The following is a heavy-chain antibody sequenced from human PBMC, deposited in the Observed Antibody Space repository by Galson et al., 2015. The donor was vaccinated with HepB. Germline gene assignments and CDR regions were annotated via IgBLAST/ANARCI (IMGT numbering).Heavy chain of an antibody. CDR3: ARDRGGDYGPGRDAFDI. CDR1: GFTFSDYY. V-gene: IGHV3-11*06. J-gene: IGHJ3*02. CDR2: ISSSSSYT. D-gene: IGHD4/OR15-4a*01. Sequence: SLRLSCAASGFTFSDYYMSWIRQAPGKGLEWVSYISSSSSYTNYADSVKGRFTISRDNAKNSLYLQMNSLRAEDTAVYYCARDRGGDYGPGRDAFDIWGQGTMVTVSS.